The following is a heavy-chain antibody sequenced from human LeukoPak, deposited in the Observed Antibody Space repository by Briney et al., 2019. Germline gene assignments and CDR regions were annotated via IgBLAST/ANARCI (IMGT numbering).Heavy chain of an antibody. J-gene: IGHJ5*02. Sequence: GGSLRLSCAASGFDLSTYEMNWVRQAPGKGLEWIADTTISGHTKNYADSVKGRFTISRDNARTSLYLQMNSLRVEDTGVYYCARGDPHADLCSQGTLVTVSS. V-gene: IGHV3-48*03. CDR1: GFDLSTYE. CDR2: TTISGHTK. CDR3: ARGDPHADL.